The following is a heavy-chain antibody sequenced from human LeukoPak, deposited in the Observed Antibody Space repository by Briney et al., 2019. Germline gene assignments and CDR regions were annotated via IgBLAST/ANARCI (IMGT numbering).Heavy chain of an antibody. J-gene: IGHJ4*02. D-gene: IGHD5-18*01. Sequence: PSEPLSLTCTVSGGSISSYYWSWIRQPPGKGLEWIGYIYYSGSTNYNPSLKSRVTISVDTSKNQFSLKLSSVTAADTAVYYCARHMGLGYSYGYPYFDYWGQGTLVTVSS. CDR1: GGSISSYY. CDR3: ARHMGLGYSYGYPYFDY. CDR2: IYYSGST. V-gene: IGHV4-59*08.